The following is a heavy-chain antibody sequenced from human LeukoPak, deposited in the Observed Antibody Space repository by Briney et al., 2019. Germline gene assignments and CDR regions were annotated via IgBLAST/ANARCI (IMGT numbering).Heavy chain of an antibody. CDR3: ARRGGYYYNWFDP. Sequence: SETLSLTCAVYGGSFSGYYWSWIRQPPGKGLEWIGEINHSGSTNYNPSLKSRVTISVDTSKNQFSLKLSSVTAADTAVYYCARRGGYYYNWFDPWGQGTLVTVSS. V-gene: IGHV4-34*01. J-gene: IGHJ5*02. CDR1: GGSFSGYY. CDR2: INHSGST. D-gene: IGHD3-22*01.